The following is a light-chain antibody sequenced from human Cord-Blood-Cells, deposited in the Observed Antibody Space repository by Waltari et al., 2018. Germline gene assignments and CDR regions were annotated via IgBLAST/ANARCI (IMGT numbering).Light chain of an antibody. J-gene: IGKJ4*01. CDR3: QQSYSALVT. CDR2: AAS. V-gene: IGKV1-39*01. Sequence: DIQMTQSPSSLSASVGDRVTITCRASQSISSYLNWYQQKPGKAPKLLIYAASRLQSGVPSRFSGSGSGTDFTLTISSLQPEDFATYYCQQSYSALVTVGGGTKVEIK. CDR1: QSISSY.